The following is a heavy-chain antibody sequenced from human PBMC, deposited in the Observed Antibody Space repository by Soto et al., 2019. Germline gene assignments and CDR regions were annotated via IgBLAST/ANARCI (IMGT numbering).Heavy chain of an antibody. CDR1: GFTFTTFL. CDR2: VSGSGDRT. V-gene: IGHV3-23*01. D-gene: IGHD4-17*01. CDR3: AKRYYPETTVKTFDS. Sequence: EVQLLESGGGLVQPGESLRLSCAASGFTFTTFLMSWVRQAPGKGLVWVSSVSGSGDRTLYADSVKGRFTISRDNSKDTLYLQMNTLKAEDTAVYYCAKRYYPETTVKTFDSLGQGTLVTVSS. J-gene: IGHJ4*02.